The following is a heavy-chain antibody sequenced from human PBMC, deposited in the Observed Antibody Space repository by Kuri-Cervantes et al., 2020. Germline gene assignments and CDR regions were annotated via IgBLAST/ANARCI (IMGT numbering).Heavy chain of an antibody. V-gene: IGHV3-48*02. CDR1: GFTFSKYS. CDR2: ISSSSSTI. CDR3: ARDSGAVAGRGLDY. J-gene: IGHJ4*02. D-gene: IGHD6-19*01. Sequence: GESLKISCAASGFTFSKYSMNWVRQAPGKGLEWVSYISSSSSTIYYADSVKGRFIISRDNAKNSLFLQMSSLRDEDTAVYYCARDSGAVAGRGLDYWGQGTLVTVSS.